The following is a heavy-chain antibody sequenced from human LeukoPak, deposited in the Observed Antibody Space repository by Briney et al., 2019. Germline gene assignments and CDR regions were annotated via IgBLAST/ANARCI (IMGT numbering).Heavy chain of an antibody. J-gene: IGHJ4*02. CDR1: GSTFTGFY. CDR2: INHERGGT. V-gene: IGHV1-2*02. D-gene: IGHD2-2*01. Sequence: ASLKVSCKASGSTFTGFYIHWVRQAPGQGLEWRGWINHERGGTNYAQKFQGRVTLTRDTSINTAYMELSGLTSDDTAMYYCVREDFVVIPAAMRGDYWGQGTLVIVSS. CDR3: VREDFVVIPAAMRGDY.